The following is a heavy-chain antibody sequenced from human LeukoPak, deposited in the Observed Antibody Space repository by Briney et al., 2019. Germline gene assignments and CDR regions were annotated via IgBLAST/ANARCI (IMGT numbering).Heavy chain of an antibody. CDR1: RGSISGYS. CDR2: IYYSGDT. CDR3: VRGPYGASISKWFDP. Sequence: SETLSLTCTASRGSISGYSWSWIRQSPGGGLDWIGYIYYSGDTAYNPSLRSRVTLSVDTSKNQFSLQLRSVTTADTAVYYCVRGPYGASISKWFDPWGQGTQVIVPP. V-gene: IGHV4-59*01. D-gene: IGHD4/OR15-4a*01. J-gene: IGHJ5*02.